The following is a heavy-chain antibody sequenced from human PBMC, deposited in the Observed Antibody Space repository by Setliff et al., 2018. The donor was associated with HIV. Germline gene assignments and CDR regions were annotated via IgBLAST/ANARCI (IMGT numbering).Heavy chain of an antibody. V-gene: IGHV4-61*09. D-gene: IGHD3-3*01. J-gene: IGHJ4*02. CDR3: ARQMTIPGVAVTPVDY. CDR2: IYASGNT. CDR1: GGSISSGSHY. Sequence: SETLSLTCAVSGGSISSGSHYWSWIRQPAGKGLEWIGQIYASGNTNYNPSLKSRVTMSVDTSKNQLSLELTSVTAADTAVYYCARQMTIPGVAVTPVDYWGQGALVTVSS.